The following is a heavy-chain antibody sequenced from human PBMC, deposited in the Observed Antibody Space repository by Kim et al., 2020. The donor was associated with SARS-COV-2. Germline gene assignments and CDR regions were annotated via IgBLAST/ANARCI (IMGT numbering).Heavy chain of an antibody. J-gene: IGHJ4*02. CDR1: GDSIHTSYYY. CDR2: IYYSGST. CDR3: QGLFGGLDY. D-gene: IGHD3-22*01. V-gene: IGHV4-39*01. Sequence: SETLSLTCTVSGDSIHTSYYYWGWIRQPPGKGLEWIGTIYYSGSTYCNPSLESRLTISMDTSKNQLSLKLTSVTAADTADYYCQGLFGGLDYWGPGVLVT.